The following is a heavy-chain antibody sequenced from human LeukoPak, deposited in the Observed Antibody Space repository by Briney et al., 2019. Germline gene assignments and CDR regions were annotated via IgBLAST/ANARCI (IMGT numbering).Heavy chain of an antibody. CDR3: ARGGGLDV. V-gene: IGHV3-7*03. CDR1: GFTFSNYW. J-gene: IGHJ6*02. CDR2: IKQDGSKK. Sequence: GSLRLSCAASGFTFSNYWMSWVRQAPGKGLEWVANIKQDGSKKYYVDSVKGRFTISRDNAKNSLYLQMSNLRAEDTAVYFCARGGGLDVWGQGATVTVSS. D-gene: IGHD3-16*01.